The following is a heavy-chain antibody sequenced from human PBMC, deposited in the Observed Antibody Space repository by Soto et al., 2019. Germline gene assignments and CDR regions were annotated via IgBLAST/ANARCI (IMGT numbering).Heavy chain of an antibody. Sequence: GGALRRSCAASGFTFSSYAMHWVRQAPGKGLEWVAVISYDGSNKYYADSVKGRFTISRDNSKNTLYLQMNSLRAEDTAVYYCAREEPYYDFWSGHNWFDPWGQGTLVTVSS. CDR2: ISYDGSNK. V-gene: IGHV3-30-3*01. CDR3: AREEPYYDFWSGHNWFDP. CDR1: GFTFSSYA. J-gene: IGHJ5*02. D-gene: IGHD3-3*01.